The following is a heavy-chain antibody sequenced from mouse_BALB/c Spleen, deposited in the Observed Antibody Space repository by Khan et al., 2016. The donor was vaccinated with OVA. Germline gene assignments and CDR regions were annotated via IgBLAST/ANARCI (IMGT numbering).Heavy chain of an antibody. CDR3: ARDGAYYRNDGWFAY. Sequence: QVQLQQSGAELARPGASVKMSCKASGYTFTSYTFHWIKQRPGQGLEWIGYINPSSGYTNYNQKFKAKATLTADKSSTTAYMQLSSLTSDDSAVYYCARDGAYYRNDGWFAYWGQGTLVTVSA. CDR1: GYTFTSYT. CDR2: INPSSGYT. V-gene: IGHV1-4*01. D-gene: IGHD2-14*01. J-gene: IGHJ3*01.